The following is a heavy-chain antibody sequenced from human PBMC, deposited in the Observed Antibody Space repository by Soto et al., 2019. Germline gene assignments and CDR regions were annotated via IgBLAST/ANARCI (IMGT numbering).Heavy chain of an antibody. D-gene: IGHD2-15*01. Sequence: EVQLLESGGGLVQPGGSLRLSCAASGFTFSSYAMSWVRQAPGKGLEWVSTISGSGGSTYYADSVKGRFTISRDNSKNTXXLQVNSLRAEDTAVYYCAKATYCSGGSCYPYYFDYWGQGTLVTVSS. CDR3: AKATYCSGGSCYPYYFDY. CDR2: ISGSGGST. J-gene: IGHJ4*02. CDR1: GFTFSSYA. V-gene: IGHV3-23*01.